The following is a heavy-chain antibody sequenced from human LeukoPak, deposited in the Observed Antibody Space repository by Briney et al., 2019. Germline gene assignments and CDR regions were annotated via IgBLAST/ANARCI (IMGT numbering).Heavy chain of an antibody. CDR3: ARGYYYGSRGYYPDAFDI. Sequence: ASVKVSCKASGGTFSSYAISWARQAPGHGLEWMGGIIPIFGTANYAQKFQGRVTITTDESTSTSYMELSSLRSEDTAVYYCARGYYYGSRGYYPDAFDIWGQGTMVTVSS. CDR1: GGTFSSYA. V-gene: IGHV1-69*05. J-gene: IGHJ3*02. D-gene: IGHD3-22*01. CDR2: IIPIFGTA.